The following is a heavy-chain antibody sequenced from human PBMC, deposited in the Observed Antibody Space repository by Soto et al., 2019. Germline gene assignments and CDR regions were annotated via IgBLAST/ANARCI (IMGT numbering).Heavy chain of an antibody. D-gene: IGHD3-22*01. V-gene: IGHV4-34*12. CDR3: ARPHYDSNAFYFYFDY. CDR1: GGSFSGYC. J-gene: IGHJ4*02. CDR2: IFHGGST. Sequence: PSATLSLTCAVYGGSFSGYCWSWIRQPPGKGLEWIGEIFHGGSTNYSPSLKSRVTISVDTSKNQFSLELSSVTAADTAVYYCARPHYDSNAFYFYFDYWGQGTLVTVSS.